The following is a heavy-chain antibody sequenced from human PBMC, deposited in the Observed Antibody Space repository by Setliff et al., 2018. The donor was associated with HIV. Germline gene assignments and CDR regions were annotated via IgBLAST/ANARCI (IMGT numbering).Heavy chain of an antibody. V-gene: IGHV4-39*01. D-gene: IGHD6-13*01. CDR1: GGSISSSTYY. J-gene: IGHJ4*02. Sequence: PSETLSLTCTVSGGSISSSTYYWGWIRQPPGKGLEWIGSIYYSGSTYYNPSLKSRVTISVDTSKNQFSLTLSSVTAADTAVYYCAVYDRDIAAAPGYFDYWGQGTLVTVSS. CDR2: IYYSGST. CDR3: AVYDRDIAAAPGYFDY.